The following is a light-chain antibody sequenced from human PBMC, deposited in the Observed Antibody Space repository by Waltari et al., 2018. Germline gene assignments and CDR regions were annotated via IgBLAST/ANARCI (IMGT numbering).Light chain of an antibody. CDR1: SSDVGGYNY. CDR2: YVS. V-gene: IGLV2-14*03. Sequence: QSALTQPASVSGSPGQSITISCTGTSSDVGGYNYVSWYQQHPGKAPKLMIYYVSNRPSGVSNRFSGSKSGNMASLTISGLQAEDEADYYCSSYTSSSTVVFGGGTKLTVL. CDR3: SSYTSSSTVV. J-gene: IGLJ2*01.